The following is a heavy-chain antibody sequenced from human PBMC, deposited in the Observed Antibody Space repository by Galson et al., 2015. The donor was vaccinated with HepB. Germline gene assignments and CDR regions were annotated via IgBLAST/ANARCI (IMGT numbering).Heavy chain of an antibody. D-gene: IGHD3-10*01. Sequence: SETLSLTCAVYGGSFSDYYWTWIRQPPGKGLEWIGQINHSGSTNYNPSLKSRVTISVDTSKNQFSLKLSSVTAADTAAYYCARRRSLGSGRITYWYLDLWGRGTLVTVSS. CDR3: ARRRSLGSGRITYWYLDL. CDR1: GGSFSDYY. J-gene: IGHJ2*01. CDR2: INHSGST. V-gene: IGHV4-34*01.